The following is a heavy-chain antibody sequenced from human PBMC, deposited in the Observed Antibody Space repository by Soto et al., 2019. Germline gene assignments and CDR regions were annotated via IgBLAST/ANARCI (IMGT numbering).Heavy chain of an antibody. J-gene: IGHJ3*02. CDR1: GYTFTGYY. CDR2: INPNSGGT. D-gene: IGHD6-13*01. CDR3: ARDQYIAAAGHQHSSSAMSAFDI. Sequence: ASVKVSCKASGYTFTGYYMHWVRQAPGQGLEWMGWINPNSGGTNYAQKFQGWVTMTRDTSISTAYMKLSRLGSDDTAVYYCARDQYIAAAGHQHSSSAMSAFDIWGQGTMVTVSS. V-gene: IGHV1-2*04.